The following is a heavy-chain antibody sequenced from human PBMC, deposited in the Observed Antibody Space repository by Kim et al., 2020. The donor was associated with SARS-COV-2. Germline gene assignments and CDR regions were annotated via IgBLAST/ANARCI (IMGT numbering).Heavy chain of an antibody. CDR2: MNAGNGHT. CDR3: ARGLLAADFTWFDP. V-gene: IGHV1-3*01. Sequence: ASVKVSCKASGYTFTTYAIHWLRQAPGQRLEWMGWMNAGNGHTKYSQKFQDRVTITRHTSASTAYLEVASLRSEDTAVYYCARGLLAADFTWFDPWGQGTLVTVSA. CDR1: GYTFTTYA. D-gene: IGHD6-25*01. J-gene: IGHJ5*02.